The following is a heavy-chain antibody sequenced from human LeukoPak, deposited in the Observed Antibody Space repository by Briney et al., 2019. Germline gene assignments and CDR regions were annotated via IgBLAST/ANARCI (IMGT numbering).Heavy chain of an antibody. Sequence: ASLKVSCKASGYTFTTYAISWVRQAPGQGLEWMGWISAYNGNTNYAQKLQGRVTMTTDTSTSTAYMELRSLRSDDTAVYYCARDLRGYGAMIWGQGTMVTVSS. D-gene: IGHD5-12*01. CDR1: GYTFTTYA. V-gene: IGHV1-18*01. CDR3: ARDLRGYGAMI. CDR2: ISAYNGNT. J-gene: IGHJ3*02.